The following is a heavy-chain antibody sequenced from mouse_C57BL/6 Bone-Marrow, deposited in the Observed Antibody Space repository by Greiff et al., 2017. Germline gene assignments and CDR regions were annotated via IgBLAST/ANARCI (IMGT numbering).Heavy chain of an antibody. CDR3: ARESGGFAY. V-gene: IGHV1-76*01. CDR2: IYPGSGNT. D-gene: IGHD3-1*01. CDR1: GYTFTDYY. J-gene: IGHJ3*01. Sequence: LQESGAELVRPGASVKLSCKASGYTFTDYYINWVKQRPGQGLEWIARIYPGSGNTYYNEKFKGKATLTAEKSSSTAYMQLSSLTSEDSAVYFCARESGGFAYWGQGTLVTVSA.